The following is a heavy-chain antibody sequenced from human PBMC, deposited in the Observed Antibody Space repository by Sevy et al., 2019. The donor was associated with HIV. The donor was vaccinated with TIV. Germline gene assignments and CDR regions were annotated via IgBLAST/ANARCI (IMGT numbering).Heavy chain of an antibody. V-gene: IGHV3-23*01. D-gene: IGHD3-10*01. J-gene: IGHJ4*02. CDR3: AKDRVSGTYYTGDFDY. CDR1: GFTFSTYA. Sequence: GGSLRLSCAASGFTFSTYAMTWVRQAPGKGLEWVSVISLSGGDTYYANSVKGLFTISRDNSKNTLYLQMNSLTAEDTAVYYCAKDRVSGTYYTGDFDYWGQGTLVTVSS. CDR2: ISLSGGDT.